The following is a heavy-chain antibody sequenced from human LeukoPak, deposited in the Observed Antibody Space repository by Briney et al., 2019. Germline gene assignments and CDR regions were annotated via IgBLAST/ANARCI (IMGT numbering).Heavy chain of an antibody. CDR2: IYTSGST. D-gene: IGHD4-17*01. J-gene: IGHJ5*02. CDR1: SGSISSYY. V-gene: IGHV4-4*07. Sequence: RASETLSLTCTVSSGSISSYYWSWIRQPAGKGLEWIGRIYTSGSTNYNPSLKSRVTISVDTSKNQFSLKLSSVTAADTAVYYCARDGHYGDYEGYNWFDPWGQGTLVTVSS. CDR3: ARDGHYGDYEGYNWFDP.